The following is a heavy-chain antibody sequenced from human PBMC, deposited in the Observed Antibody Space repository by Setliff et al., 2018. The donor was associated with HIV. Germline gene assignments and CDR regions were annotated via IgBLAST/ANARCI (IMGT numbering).Heavy chain of an antibody. Sequence: PGGSLRLSCAASGFTLSDYYMDWVRQAPGKGPEWVGRTRNKANGYITEYGASVQGRFTISRDNSKDSLSLQMNNLKAEDTAVYYCVRAAAGLDIWSQGIRVTVSS. CDR3: VRAAAGLDI. CDR1: GFTLSDYY. J-gene: IGHJ4*02. CDR2: TRNKANGYIT. V-gene: IGHV3-72*01.